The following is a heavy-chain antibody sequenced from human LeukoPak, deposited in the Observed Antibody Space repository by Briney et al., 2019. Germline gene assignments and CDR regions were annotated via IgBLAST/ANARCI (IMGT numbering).Heavy chain of an antibody. CDR2: INPNSGGT. D-gene: IGHD3-10*01. V-gene: IGHV1-2*02. J-gene: IGHJ4*02. CDR3: ASGYRSGSYTLFSY. Sequence: ASVKVSCKTSGYTFTDYYIHWVRQAPGQGLEWMGWINPNSGGTNYAQKFQGRVTMTRDMSICTAYMELSRLRSDDTAVYYCASGYRSGSYTLFSYWGQGSLVTVSS. CDR1: GYTFTDYY.